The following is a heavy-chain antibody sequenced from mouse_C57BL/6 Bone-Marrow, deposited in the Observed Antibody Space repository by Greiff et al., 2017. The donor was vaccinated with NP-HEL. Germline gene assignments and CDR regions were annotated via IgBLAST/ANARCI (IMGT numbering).Heavy chain of an antibody. J-gene: IGHJ1*03. Sequence: EVQLVESGGDLVKPGGSLKLSCAASGFTFSSYGMSWVRQTPDKRLEWVATISSGGSYTYYPDSVKGRCTFSRDNAKNTLYLQMSSLKSEDTAMYYCARHYYGSNYWYFDVWGTGTTVTVSS. V-gene: IGHV5-6*01. CDR3: ARHYYGSNYWYFDV. CDR1: GFTFSSYG. CDR2: ISSGGSYT. D-gene: IGHD1-1*01.